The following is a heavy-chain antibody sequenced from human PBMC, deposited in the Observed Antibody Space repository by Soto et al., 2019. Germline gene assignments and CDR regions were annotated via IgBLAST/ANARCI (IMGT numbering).Heavy chain of an antibody. D-gene: IGHD3-22*01. Sequence: QVQLVQSGAEVKQPGSSVKVSCKASGGTFSSYAISWVRQAPGQGLEWMGGIIPIFGTANYAQKFQGRVTITADKSTSTAHMELSSLRSEDTGVYYCASGPKDDYYDSSGSTLDYWGQGTLVTVSS. V-gene: IGHV1-69*06. J-gene: IGHJ4*02. CDR2: IIPIFGTA. CDR3: ASGPKDDYYDSSGSTLDY. CDR1: GGTFSSYA.